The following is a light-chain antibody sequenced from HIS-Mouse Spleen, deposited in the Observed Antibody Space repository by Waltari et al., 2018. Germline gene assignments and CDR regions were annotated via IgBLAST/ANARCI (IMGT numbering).Light chain of an antibody. CDR2: DDS. V-gene: IGLV3-21*02. J-gene: IGLJ3*02. Sequence: SYVLTQPPSVSVAPGQTARITCGGNNIGSKSVHWYQQKPGQAPVLVVYDDSDRPSGIPVRVAGSNAGNTATLTISRVEAGDEADYYCQVWDSSSDLWVFGGGTKLTVL. CDR1: NIGSKS. CDR3: QVWDSSSDLWV.